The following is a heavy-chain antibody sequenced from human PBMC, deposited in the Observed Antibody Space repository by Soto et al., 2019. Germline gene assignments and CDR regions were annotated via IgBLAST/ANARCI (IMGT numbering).Heavy chain of an antibody. J-gene: IGHJ4*02. CDR3: AKDRYLDHDSRGYLFDN. CDR2: ISRYGDFT. V-gene: IGHV3-23*01. CDR1: GFTFNIYA. D-gene: IGHD3-22*01. Sequence: VQLLESGGDLIQPGGSLRLSCAASGFTFNIYAMTWVRQAPGKGLEWVSAISRYGDFTYYADSVEGRFTISRDNSKNTLYLQMNSLRVEDTAVYYCAKDRYLDHDSRGYLFDNWGQGTLVTVSS.